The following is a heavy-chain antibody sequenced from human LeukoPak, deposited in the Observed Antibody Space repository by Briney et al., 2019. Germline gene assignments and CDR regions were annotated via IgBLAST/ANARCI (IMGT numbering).Heavy chain of an antibody. CDR3: AKDPVDSGYFDY. CDR2: ISGSGGST. J-gene: IGHJ4*02. V-gene: IGHV3-23*01. D-gene: IGHD1-26*01. Sequence: GGSLRLSCAASGFTFSSYAKSWVRQAPGKGLEWVSAISGSGGSTYYADSVEGRFTISRDNSKNTLYLQMNSLRAEDTAVYYCAKDPVDSGYFDYWGQGTLVTVSS. CDR1: GFTFSSYA.